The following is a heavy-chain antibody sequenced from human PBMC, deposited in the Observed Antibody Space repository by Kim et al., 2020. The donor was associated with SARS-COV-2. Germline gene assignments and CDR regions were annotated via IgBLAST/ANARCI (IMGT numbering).Heavy chain of an antibody. CDR1: GYTFTSYD. CDR2: MNPNSGNT. D-gene: IGHD3-3*01. J-gene: IGHJ6*04. Sequence: ASVKVSCKASGYTFTSYDINWVRQATGQGLEWMGWMNPNSGNTGYAQKFQGRVTMTRNTSISTAYMELSSLRSEDTAVYYCARSVRFLEWLLTDVWGKGTTVTVSS. CDR3: ARSVRFLEWLLTDV. V-gene: IGHV1-8*01.